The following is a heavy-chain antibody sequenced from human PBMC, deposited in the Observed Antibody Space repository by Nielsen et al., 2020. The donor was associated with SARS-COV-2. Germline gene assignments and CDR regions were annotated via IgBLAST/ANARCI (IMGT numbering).Heavy chain of an antibody. J-gene: IGHJ4*02. CDR3: ARGGDYGDAFDY. CDR2: IKPDGSEK. Sequence: GESLKISCAASGFTFSSYWMSWVRQAPGKGLEWVGNIKPDGSEKYYVDSVKGRLTISRDNAKNSLYLQMNSLRAEDTAVYHCARGGDYGDAFDYWGQGTLVTVSS. D-gene: IGHD4-17*01. V-gene: IGHV3-7*03. CDR1: GFTFSSYW.